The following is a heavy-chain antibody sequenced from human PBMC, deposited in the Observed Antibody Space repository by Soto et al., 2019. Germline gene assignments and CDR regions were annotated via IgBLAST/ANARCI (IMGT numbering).Heavy chain of an antibody. Sequence: EVQLVESGGGLVQPGRSLRLSCAASGFTFDDYAMHWVRQAPGKGLEWVSGISWNSGSIGYADSVKGRFTISRDNAKNSLYLQMNSLRAEDTALYYCAKDIGIPAASYYYHGMDVWGQGTTVTVSS. V-gene: IGHV3-9*01. D-gene: IGHD2-2*01. CDR1: GFTFDDYA. CDR2: ISWNSGSI. CDR3: AKDIGIPAASYYYHGMDV. J-gene: IGHJ6*02.